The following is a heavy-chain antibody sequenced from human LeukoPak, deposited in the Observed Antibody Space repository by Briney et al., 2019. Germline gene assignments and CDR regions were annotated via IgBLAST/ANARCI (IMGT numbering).Heavy chain of an antibody. D-gene: IGHD3-3*01. CDR1: GGTFSIYA. CDR2: IIPIFGIA. CDR3: ASITTYPEGPY. J-gene: IGHJ4*02. V-gene: IGHV1-69*04. Sequence: SVSVSCTASGGTFSIYAISWVRQAPGQGLEWMGRIIPIFGIANYAQKFQGRVTITADKSTSTAYMELSSLRAEDTAVYYCASITTYPEGPYWGQGTLVTVSS.